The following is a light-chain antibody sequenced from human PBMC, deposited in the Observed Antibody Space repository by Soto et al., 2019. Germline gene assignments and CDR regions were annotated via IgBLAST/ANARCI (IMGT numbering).Light chain of an antibody. Sequence: EIVLTQSPGTLSLSPGERATLSCRASQSVRNVYLDWYQQKPGQAPRLLIYDASNRATGIPDRLSGSGSGTDFTLTINRPEPEDFAVYYCQQSGSSPRTFGQGTKLEIK. V-gene: IGKV3-20*01. CDR3: QQSGSSPRT. CDR2: DAS. CDR1: QSVRNVY. J-gene: IGKJ2*01.